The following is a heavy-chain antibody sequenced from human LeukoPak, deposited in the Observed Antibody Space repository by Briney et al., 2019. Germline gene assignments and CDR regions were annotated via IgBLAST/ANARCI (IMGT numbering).Heavy chain of an antibody. CDR3: AREGAGYDSSGYYFTGPLFDY. D-gene: IGHD3-22*01. V-gene: IGHV1-46*01. Sequence: ASVKVSCKAPGYTFTSYYMHWVRQAPGQGLEWMGIINPSGGSTSYAQKFQGRVTMTRDTSTSTVYMELSSLRSEDTAVYYCAREGAGYDSSGYYFTGPLFDYWGQGTLVTVSS. J-gene: IGHJ4*02. CDR1: GYTFTSYY. CDR2: INPSGGST.